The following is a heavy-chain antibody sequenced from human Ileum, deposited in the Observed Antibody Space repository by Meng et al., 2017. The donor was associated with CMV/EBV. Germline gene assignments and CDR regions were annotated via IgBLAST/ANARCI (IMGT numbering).Heavy chain of an antibody. CDR2: IYHGGST. CDR1: GDSITSFY. D-gene: IGHD3-16*01. V-gene: IGHV4-4*07. Sequence: QVLRRASGPGLVKPSETLSLTCTVSGDSITSFYWSWIRQPAGKALEWIGRIYHGGSTNYNPSLKSRVTLSVDTSKNQFSMRLTSVTAADTAVYYCARGPGGFGDFNFDYWGQGTLVTASS. CDR3: ARGPGGFGDFNFDY. J-gene: IGHJ4*02.